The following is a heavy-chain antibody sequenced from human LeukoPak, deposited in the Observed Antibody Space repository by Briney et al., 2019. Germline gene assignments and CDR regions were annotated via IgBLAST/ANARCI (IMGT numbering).Heavy chain of an antibody. J-gene: IGHJ6*03. V-gene: IGHV4-4*07. Sequence: SETLSLTCTVSGGSISSYYWSWIRQPAGKGLEWIGRIYTSGSTNYNPSLKSRVTISVDKSKNQFSLKLSSVTAADTAVYYCARDQYDFWSGPSLPASYYMDVWAKGTTVTVSS. CDR1: GGSISSYY. CDR3: ARDQYDFWSGPSLPASYYMDV. D-gene: IGHD3-3*01. CDR2: IYTSGST.